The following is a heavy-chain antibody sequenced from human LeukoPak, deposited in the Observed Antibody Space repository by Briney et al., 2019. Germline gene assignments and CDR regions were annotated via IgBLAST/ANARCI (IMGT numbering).Heavy chain of an antibody. D-gene: IGHD4-17*01. Sequence: GESLKISCKGSGYSFTSYWIGWVRQMPGKGLEWMGIIYPGDSDTRYSPSFQGQVTISADKSISTAYLQWSSLKASDTAMYYCARQSVRTTVTLALDFDYWGQGTLVTVSS. CDR2: IYPGDSDT. J-gene: IGHJ4*02. V-gene: IGHV5-51*01. CDR1: GYSFTSYW. CDR3: ARQSVRTTVTLALDFDY.